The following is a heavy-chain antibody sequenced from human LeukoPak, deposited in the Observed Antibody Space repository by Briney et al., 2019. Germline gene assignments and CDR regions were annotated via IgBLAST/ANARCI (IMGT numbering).Heavy chain of an antibody. J-gene: IGHJ4*02. CDR2: ISSSSSYI. V-gene: IGHV3-21*01. CDR1: GFTFSSYS. D-gene: IGHD6-19*01. CDR3: ARGYSSGLHFDY. Sequence: PGGSLRLSCAASGFTFSSYSMNWARQAPGKGLEWVSSISSSSSYIYYADSVKGRFTISRDNAKNTLYLQMNSLRAEDTAVYYCARGYSSGLHFDYWGQGTLVTVSS.